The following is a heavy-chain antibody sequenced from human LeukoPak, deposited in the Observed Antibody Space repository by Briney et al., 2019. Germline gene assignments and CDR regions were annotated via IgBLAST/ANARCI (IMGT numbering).Heavy chain of an antibody. CDR2: MSPNSGKT. D-gene: IGHD7-27*01. CDR1: GYTFSSHD. J-gene: IGHJ6*02. Sequence: ASVKVSCKASGYTFSSHDINWVRQATGQGLEWMGWMSPNSGKTDHAQQFQGRVVMAMNTSISTVYMELSGLTSDDTAMYYCARGTGMVPTNWGFFYFYGLDVWGPGTTVTVSS. V-gene: IGHV1-8*01. CDR3: ARGTGMVPTNWGFFYFYGLDV.